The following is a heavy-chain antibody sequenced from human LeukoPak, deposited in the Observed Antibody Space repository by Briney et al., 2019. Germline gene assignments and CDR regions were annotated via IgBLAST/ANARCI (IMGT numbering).Heavy chain of an antibody. CDR3: AREYYDILTGYYLPDY. Sequence: PGGSLRLSCAASGFTFSDYYMSWIRQAPGKGLEWVSYISSSSSYTNYADSVKGQFTISRDNAKNSLYLQMNSLRAEDTAVYYCAREYYDILTGYYLPDYWGQGTLVTVSS. J-gene: IGHJ4*02. CDR1: GFTFSDYY. D-gene: IGHD3-9*01. V-gene: IGHV3-11*05. CDR2: ISSSSSYT.